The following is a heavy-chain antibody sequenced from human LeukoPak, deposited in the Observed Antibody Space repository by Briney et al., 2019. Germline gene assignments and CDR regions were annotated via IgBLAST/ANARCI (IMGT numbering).Heavy chain of an antibody. CDR1: GGSISSGGYY. CDR3: AARRRYGGYDTL. J-gene: IGHJ4*02. V-gene: IGHV4-31*03. D-gene: IGHD5-12*01. CDR2: IYYSGST. Sequence: PSETLSLTCTVSGGSISSGGYYWSWIRQHPGKGLEWIGYIYYSGSTYYNPSLKSRVTISVDTSKNQFSLKLSSVTAADTAVYYCAARRRYGGYDTLWGQGTLVTVSS.